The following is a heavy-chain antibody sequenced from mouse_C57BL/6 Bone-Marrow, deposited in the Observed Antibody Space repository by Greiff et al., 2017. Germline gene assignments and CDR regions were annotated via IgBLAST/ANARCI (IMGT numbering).Heavy chain of an antibody. CDR1: GYSFTGYY. Sequence: VQLVESGPELVKPGASVKISCKASGYSFTGYYMNWVKQSPEKSLEWIGEINPSTGGTTYNQKFKAKATLTVDKSSSTAYMQLKSLTYEDSAVYYCARENGPLFDYWGQGTTLTVSS. J-gene: IGHJ2*01. CDR3: ARENGPLFDY. V-gene: IGHV1-42*01. CDR2: INPSTGGT.